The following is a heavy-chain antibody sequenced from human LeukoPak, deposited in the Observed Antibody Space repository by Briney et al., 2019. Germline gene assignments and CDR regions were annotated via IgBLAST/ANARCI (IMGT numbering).Heavy chain of an antibody. V-gene: IGHV1-46*01. Sequence: ASVKVSCKASGYTFTNYYIHWVRQAPGQGLEWMGLINPGGDNTDYAQNFQGRVAMTRDTSTSTVYMGLSSLRSEDTAVYYCARIRDGYNDAYDIWGQGTMVTVSS. CDR3: ARIRDGYNDAYDI. J-gene: IGHJ3*02. D-gene: IGHD5-24*01. CDR2: INPGGDNT. CDR1: GYTFTNYY.